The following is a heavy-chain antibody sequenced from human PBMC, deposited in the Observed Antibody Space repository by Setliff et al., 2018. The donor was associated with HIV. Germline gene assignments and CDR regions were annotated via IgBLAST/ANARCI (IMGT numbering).Heavy chain of an antibody. V-gene: IGHV4-59*08. CDR3: ARIVRWELVATSTFFYYYMDV. J-gene: IGHJ6*03. Sequence: SETLSLTCSVSGGSMSRVYWTWIRQPPGKGLEWIGEINHSGSTHYNPSLKSRFTISVDTSKNQFSLKLSSVTAADTAVYYCARIVRWELVATSTFFYYYMDVWGKGTTVTVSS. CDR1: GGSMSRVY. D-gene: IGHD1-26*01. CDR2: INHSGST.